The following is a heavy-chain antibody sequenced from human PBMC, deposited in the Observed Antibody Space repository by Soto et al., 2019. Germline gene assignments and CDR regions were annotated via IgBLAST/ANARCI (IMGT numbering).Heavy chain of an antibody. V-gene: IGHV1-46*01. J-gene: IGHJ5*02. Sequence: QVQLVQSGAEVKKPGASVKVSCRASGYTFTNYYMHWVRQAPGQGLEWMGIIKPTGGETTYAQKFLGRDTMPRATHAGTLSMELSSLRSEDTAVYYCARGGDIVVVTAPLDHWGQGTLVTVSS. CDR1: GYTFTNYY. CDR3: ARGGDIVVVTAPLDH. D-gene: IGHD2-21*02. CDR2: IKPTGGET.